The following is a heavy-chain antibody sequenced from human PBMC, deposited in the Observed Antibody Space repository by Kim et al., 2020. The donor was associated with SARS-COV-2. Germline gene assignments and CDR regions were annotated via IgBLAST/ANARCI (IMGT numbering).Heavy chain of an antibody. CDR2: IYYSGST. Sequence: SETLSLTCTVSGGSISSNYWSWIRQPPGKGLEWIGYIYYSGSTNYNPSLKSRVTISVYTSKNQFSLKLSSVTAADTAVYYCARGASPTWYFDYWAQGTLVTVSS. V-gene: IGHV4-59*12. D-gene: IGHD1-26*01. CDR3: ARGASPTWYFDY. J-gene: IGHJ4*02. CDR1: GGSISSNY.